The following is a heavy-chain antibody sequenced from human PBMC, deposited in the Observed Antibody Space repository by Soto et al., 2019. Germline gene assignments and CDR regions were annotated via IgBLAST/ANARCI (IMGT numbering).Heavy chain of an antibody. CDR1: GYSFTTYW. CDR3: ARQAQQYTSSVD. D-gene: IGHD6-6*01. CDR2: IDPSDSYT. J-gene: IGHJ4*02. Sequence: TGESLKISCKGSGYSFTTYWISWVRQMPGKGLEWMGRIDPSDSYTNYSPSFQGHVIISTDKSISTAYLQWSRLEASDTAIYFCARQAQQYTSSVDWGQGTLVTVSS. V-gene: IGHV5-10-1*01.